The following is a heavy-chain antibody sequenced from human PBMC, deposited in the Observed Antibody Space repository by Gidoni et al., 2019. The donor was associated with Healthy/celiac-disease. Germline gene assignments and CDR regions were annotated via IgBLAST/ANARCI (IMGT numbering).Heavy chain of an antibody. CDR1: GGSIRSGDYY. V-gene: IGHV4-30-4*01. D-gene: IGHD7-27*01. J-gene: IGHJ4*02. CDR3: ARDLNLGTLDY. CDR2: IYYSGST. Sequence: QVQLQESGSGLVKPSPTLSLTCTVAGGSIRSGDYYWSWLRQPPGKGLELIGYIYYSGSTYYNTSLKSRVTISVDTSKNQFSLKLSSVTAADTAVYYCARDLNLGTLDYWGQGTLVTVSS.